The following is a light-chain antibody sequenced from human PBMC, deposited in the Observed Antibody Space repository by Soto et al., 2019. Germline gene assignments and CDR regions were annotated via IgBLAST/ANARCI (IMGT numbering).Light chain of an antibody. CDR1: SSDVGIYNY. V-gene: IGLV2-14*01. CDR2: QVT. J-gene: IGLJ1*01. CDR3: SSYTGSTNYV. Sequence: QSSLAQPASVSGCPGQSITISCTGTSSDVGIYNYVSWYQQHPGKAPKLMIYQVTNRPSGVSNRFSGSKSGNTASLTISGLQAEDEADYYCSSYTGSTNYVFGTGTKV.